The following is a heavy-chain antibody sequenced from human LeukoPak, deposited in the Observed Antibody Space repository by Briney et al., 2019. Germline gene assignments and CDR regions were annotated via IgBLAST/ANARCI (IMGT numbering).Heavy chain of an antibody. CDR1: GFTFDDYG. J-gene: IGHJ4*02. CDR3: AKDYGYSSSWYDY. CDR2: ISWNSASV. D-gene: IGHD6-13*01. V-gene: IGHV3-9*01. Sequence: QPGRSLRLSCEASGFTFDDYGMHWVRHAPGKGLELVSTISWNSASVGYVDSVKGRFTISRDNAKKTLYLQMNSLRPEDTALYYCAKDYGYSSSWYDYWGQGTLVTVSS.